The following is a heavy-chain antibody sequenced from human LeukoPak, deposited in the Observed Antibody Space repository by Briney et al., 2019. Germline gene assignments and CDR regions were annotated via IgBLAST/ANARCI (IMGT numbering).Heavy chain of an antibody. CDR3: ARVIGFRSDC. CDR2: IRQDGNEK. CDR1: GFTFSSYA. Sequence: GGSLRLSCAASGFTFSSYAMHWVRQAPGKGLEWVANIRQDGNEKHYVDSVKGRFTISRDDAKNSLYLQMNSLRVEDTAVYYCARVIGFRSDCWGQGTLVTVSS. D-gene: IGHD3-10*01. J-gene: IGHJ4*02. V-gene: IGHV3-7*01.